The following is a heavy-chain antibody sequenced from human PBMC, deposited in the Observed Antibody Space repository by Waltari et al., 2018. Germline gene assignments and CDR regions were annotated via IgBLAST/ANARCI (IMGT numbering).Heavy chain of an antibody. Sequence: QMELQESGPRLVKPSETLSLTCNVSGDSISGSRNYWAWHRQPPGKNLQWIGSIYYSGTTYYNPSLKGRFAISVDTSRNQFSLNVNSGTAADTGIYYCARQLRFVDWIPRYFDSWGRGTLATVSS. CDR1: GDSISGSRNY. V-gene: IGHV4-39*01. D-gene: IGHD3-3*01. J-gene: IGHJ4*02. CDR3: ARQLRFVDWIPRYFDS. CDR2: IYYSGTT.